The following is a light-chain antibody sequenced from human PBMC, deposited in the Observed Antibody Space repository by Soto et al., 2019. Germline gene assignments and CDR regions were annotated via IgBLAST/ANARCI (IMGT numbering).Light chain of an antibody. Sequence: QSALTQPASVSGSPGQSITISCTGTSSDFGIYKYVSWYQQHPGKAPNLMIYEVSNRPSGVSNRFSGSKSGNTASLTISGFQAENEADYYCSSYTSSSTVVFGGGTKVTVL. CDR2: EVS. V-gene: IGLV2-14*01. J-gene: IGLJ2*01. CDR3: SSYTSSSTVV. CDR1: SSDFGIYKY.